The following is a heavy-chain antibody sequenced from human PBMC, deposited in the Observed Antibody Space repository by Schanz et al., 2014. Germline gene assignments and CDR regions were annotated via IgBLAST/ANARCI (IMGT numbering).Heavy chain of an antibody. Sequence: QVLLVQSGAEVKQPGASVKVSCKASGYTFTAYFIHWVRQAPGQGLEWMGRINPNTGGTNFAQKFQGWVTMTRDTSISTAYMEVSRLKSDDTAVYYCARAFGGYDPAGALDYWGQGTLVTVSS. CDR1: GYTFTAYF. D-gene: IGHD5-12*01. CDR3: ARAFGGYDPAGALDY. J-gene: IGHJ4*02. V-gene: IGHV1-2*04. CDR2: INPNTGGT.